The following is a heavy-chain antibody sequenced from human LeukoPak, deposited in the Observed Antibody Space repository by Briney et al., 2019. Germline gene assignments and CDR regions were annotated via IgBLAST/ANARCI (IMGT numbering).Heavy chain of an antibody. CDR1: GFTFTKYA. CDR3: AKHRDNGDSSGYRDFDF. V-gene: IGHV3-23*01. D-gene: IGHD3-22*01. J-gene: IGHJ4*02. Sequence: PGGSLRLSCAASGFTFTKYAMSWVRQAPGKGLEWVSGTGASGVTTHYADSVRGRFSLSRDNSKNTLYLQMSSLRVEDTAVYYCAKHRDNGDSSGYRDFDFWGQGTLVIVSS. CDR2: TGASGVTT.